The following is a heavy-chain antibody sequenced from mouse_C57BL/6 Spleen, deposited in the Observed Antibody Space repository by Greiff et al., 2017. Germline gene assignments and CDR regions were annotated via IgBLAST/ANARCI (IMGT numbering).Heavy chain of an antibody. J-gene: IGHJ4*01. CDR2: IHPSSGST. V-gene: IGHV1-64*01. CDR3: ARSYGSSDDAMDD. Sequence: QVQLQQPGAELVTPGASVKLSCKAPGYTFTSYWMHWVTQRPGQGPEWIGMIHPSSGSTNYNEKFKSKATMTVDKSSSTAYMQRSSLTSEDTAVYYCARSYGSSDDAMDDWGQGTSVTVSS. CDR1: GYTFTSYW. D-gene: IGHD1-1*01.